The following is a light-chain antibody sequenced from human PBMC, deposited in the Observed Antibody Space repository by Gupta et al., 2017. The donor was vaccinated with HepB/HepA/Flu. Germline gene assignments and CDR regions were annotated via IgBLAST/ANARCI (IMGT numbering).Light chain of an antibody. Sequence: DIQMTQSPSTLSASVGDRVTITCRASQSISSWLAWYQQRPGKAPKLLIYKASSGESGVPSRFSGSGSGTEFTLTISSLQPDDFATYYCQHENSSPWTFGQGTKVEIK. CDR3: QHENSSPWT. CDR2: KAS. V-gene: IGKV1-5*03. CDR1: QSISSW. J-gene: IGKJ1*01.